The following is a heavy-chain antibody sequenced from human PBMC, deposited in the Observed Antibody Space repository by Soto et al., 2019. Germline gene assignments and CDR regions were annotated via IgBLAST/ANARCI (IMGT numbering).Heavy chain of an antibody. CDR2: INHSGST. J-gene: IGHJ4*02. Sequence: SETLSLTCAVYGGSFSGYYWSWIRQPPGKGLEWIGEINHSGSTNYNPSLKSRVTISVDTSKNQFSLKLSSVTAADTAVYYCARLGYCSSTSLNDHYYFDYWGQGTLVTVSS. CDR1: GGSFSGYY. D-gene: IGHD2-2*01. V-gene: IGHV4-34*01. CDR3: ARLGYCSSTSLNDHYYFDY.